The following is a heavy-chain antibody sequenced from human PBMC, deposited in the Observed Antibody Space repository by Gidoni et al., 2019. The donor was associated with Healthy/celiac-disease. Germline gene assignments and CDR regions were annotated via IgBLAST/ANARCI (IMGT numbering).Heavy chain of an antibody. V-gene: IGHV4-61*01. CDR3: ARARAAAGTKVLGAFDI. D-gene: IGHD6-13*01. Sequence: QVQLQESGPGLVKPSETLSLTCTVSGGSVSSGSYYWSWIRQPPGKGLEWIGYIYYSGSTNYNPSLKSRVTISVDTSKNQFSLKLSSVTAADTAVYYCARARAAAGTKVLGAFDIWGQGTMVTVSS. CDR2: IYYSGST. J-gene: IGHJ3*02. CDR1: GGSVSSGSYY.